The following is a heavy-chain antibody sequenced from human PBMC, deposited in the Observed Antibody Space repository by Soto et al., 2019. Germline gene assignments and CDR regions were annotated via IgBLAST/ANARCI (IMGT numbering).Heavy chain of an antibody. CDR3: AGGGGYFDY. J-gene: IGHJ4*02. CDR1: GGSISSYY. D-gene: IGHD3-16*01. Sequence: SETLSLTCTVSGGSISSYYWSWIRQPPGKGLEWIGYIYYSGSTNYNPSLKSRVTISVDTSKNQFSLKLSSVTAADTAGYYCAGGGGYFDYWGQGTLVTVSS. V-gene: IGHV4-59*01. CDR2: IYYSGST.